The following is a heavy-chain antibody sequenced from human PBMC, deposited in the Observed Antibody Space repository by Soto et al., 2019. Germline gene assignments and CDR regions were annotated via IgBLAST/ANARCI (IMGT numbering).Heavy chain of an antibody. CDR1: GGSISSSSYY. CDR2: IYYSGST. D-gene: IGHD3-9*01. Sequence: SETLSLTCTVSGGSISSSSYYWGWIRQPPGKGLEWIGSIYYSGSTYYNPSLKSRVTISVDTSKNQFSLKLSSVTAADTAVYYCASSAPYDILTGYSNYYYYYYMDVWGKGTTVT. V-gene: IGHV4-39*01. CDR3: ASSAPYDILTGYSNYYYYYYMDV. J-gene: IGHJ6*03.